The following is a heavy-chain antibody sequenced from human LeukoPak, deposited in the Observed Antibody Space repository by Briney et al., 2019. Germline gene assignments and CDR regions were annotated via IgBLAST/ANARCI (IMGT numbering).Heavy chain of an antibody. CDR2: INWNGETT. V-gene: IGHV3-20*04. Sequence: GGSLRPSCAASGFNYDEYGMTWVRHAPGKGLEWVSAINWNGETTVYADSVKGRFTISRDNSKNTLYLQMNSLRAEDTAVYYCAKEKYYYDSSGYYYYFDYWGQGTLVTVSS. D-gene: IGHD3-22*01. J-gene: IGHJ4*02. CDR3: AKEKYYYDSSGYYYYFDY. CDR1: GFNYDEYG.